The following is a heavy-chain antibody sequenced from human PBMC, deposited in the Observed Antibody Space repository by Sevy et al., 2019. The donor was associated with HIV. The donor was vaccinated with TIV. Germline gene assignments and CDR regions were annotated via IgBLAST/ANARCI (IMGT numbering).Heavy chain of an antibody. J-gene: IGHJ4*02. CDR2: ISYDGSNK. D-gene: IGHD5-12*01. CDR1: GFTFSSYA. Sequence: GGSLRLSCAASGFTFSSYAMHWVRQAPGKGLEWVAVISYDGSNKYYADSVKGRFTISRDNSKNTLYLQMNSLRAEDTAVYYCARGRLTRRDGYNSGDEDYWGQGTLVTVSS. CDR3: ARGRLTRRDGYNSGDEDY. V-gene: IGHV3-30-3*01.